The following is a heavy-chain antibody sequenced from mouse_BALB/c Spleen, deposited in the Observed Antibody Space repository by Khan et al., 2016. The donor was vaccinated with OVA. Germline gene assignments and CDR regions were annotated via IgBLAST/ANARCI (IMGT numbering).Heavy chain of an antibody. V-gene: IGHV3-2*02. CDR2: ISYSGSS. CDR1: GYSITSDYA. J-gene: IGHJ4*01. CDR3: ARERTY. Sequence: EVQLQESGPGLVKPSQSLSLTCTVTGYSITSDYAWNWIRQFPGNKLEWMGYISYSGSSSYHPSLKSRISITRDTSKNQFFLQLNSVTTEDTATYYCARERTYWGQGTSVTVSS.